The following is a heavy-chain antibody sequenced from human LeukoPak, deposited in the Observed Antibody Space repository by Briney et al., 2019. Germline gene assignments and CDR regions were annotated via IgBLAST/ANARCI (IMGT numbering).Heavy chain of an antibody. V-gene: IGHV3-7*01. CDR3: ATTVAGYPDDYFDY. CDR2: TNQDGSKN. Sequence: PGGSLRLSCAASEFTFSNYWMSWVRQAPGKGLKRVAHTNQDGSKNYYVDSVRGRFTISRDNAKNSLYLQMNSLRAEDTAVYYCATTVAGYPDDYFDYWGQGTLVTVSS. D-gene: IGHD6-19*01. J-gene: IGHJ4*02. CDR1: EFTFSNYW.